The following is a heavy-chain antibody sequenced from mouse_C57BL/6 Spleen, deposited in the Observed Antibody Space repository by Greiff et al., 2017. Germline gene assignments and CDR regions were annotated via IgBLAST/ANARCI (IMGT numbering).Heavy chain of an antibody. V-gene: IGHV5-9-1*02. CDR3: TREGYYYAMDY. CDR2: ISSGGDYI. CDR1: GFTFSSYA. J-gene: IGHJ4*01. Sequence: EVQRVESGEGLVKPGGSLKLSCAASGFTFSSYAMSWVRQTPEKRLEWVAYISSGGDYIYYADTVKGRFTISRDNAMNTLYLQMSSLKSEDTAMYYCTREGYYYAMDYWGQGTSVTVSS.